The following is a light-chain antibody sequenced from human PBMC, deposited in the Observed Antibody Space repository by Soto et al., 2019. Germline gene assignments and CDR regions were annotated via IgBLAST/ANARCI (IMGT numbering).Light chain of an antibody. J-gene: IGKJ1*01. Sequence: EIVLTQSPGTLSLSPGERATLSCRASQSLSKNYLAWYQHKPGQAPRLLIHDASNRATGIPERFSGSGSGTDLTLTISSLEPEDSAVYYCQQCVTAPLTFGPGTKVEI. CDR1: QSLSKNY. V-gene: IGKV3-20*01. CDR2: DAS. CDR3: QQCVTAPLT.